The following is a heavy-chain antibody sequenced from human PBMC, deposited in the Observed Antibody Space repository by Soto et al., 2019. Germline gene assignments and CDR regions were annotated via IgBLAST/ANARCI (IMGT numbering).Heavy chain of an antibody. CDR1: GGTFSSYA. D-gene: IGHD3-16*01. Sequence: SVKVSCKASGGTFSSYAISWVRQAPGQGLEWMGGIIPIFGTANYAQKFQGRVTITADESTSTAYMELSSLRSEDTAVYYCASEGSDGGGAFDIWGQGTMVTVSS. CDR2: IIPIFGTA. CDR3: ASEGSDGGGAFDI. V-gene: IGHV1-69*13. J-gene: IGHJ3*02.